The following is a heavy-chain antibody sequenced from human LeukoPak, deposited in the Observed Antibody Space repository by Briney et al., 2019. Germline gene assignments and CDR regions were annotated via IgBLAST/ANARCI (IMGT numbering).Heavy chain of an antibody. D-gene: IGHD3-10*01. CDR3: ARVSSRITMVRGVIRY. V-gene: IGHV1-2*02. CDR1: GYTFTGYY. J-gene: IGHJ4*02. Sequence: ASVKVSCKASGYTFTGYYMHWVRQAPGQGLEWMGWINPNSGGTNYAQKFQGRVTMTRDTSISTAYMELSRLRSDDTAVYYCARVSSRITMVRGVIRYWGQGTLVTVSS. CDR2: INPNSGGT.